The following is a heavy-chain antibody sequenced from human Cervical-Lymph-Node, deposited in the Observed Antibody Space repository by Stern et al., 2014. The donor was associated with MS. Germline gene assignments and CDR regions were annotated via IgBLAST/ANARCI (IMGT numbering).Heavy chain of an antibody. CDR1: GGSFSGHY. Sequence: QVQLQQWGPGLLKPSETLSLTCAVYGGSFSGHYWNWIRQPPEKGLEWIGEINHTGGTNYNPSLKSRVPMSGDTSKNQFFLNVTSVTAADTAVYYCARGRRLNSYSRFEWFDPWGQGNLVIVSS. V-gene: IGHV4-34*01. J-gene: IGHJ5*02. D-gene: IGHD3-10*01. CDR2: INHTGGT. CDR3: ARGRRLNSYSRFEWFDP.